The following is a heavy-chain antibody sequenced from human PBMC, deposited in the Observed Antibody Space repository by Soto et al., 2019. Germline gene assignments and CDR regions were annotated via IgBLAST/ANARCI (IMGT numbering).Heavy chain of an antibody. Sequence: SVKVSCKASGGTFSSYAISWVRQAPGQGLEWMGGIIPIFGTANYAQKFQGRVTITADESTSTAYMELSSLRSEDTAVYYCARPLAAAGLDFDYWGQGTLVTVSS. D-gene: IGHD6-13*01. CDR3: ARPLAAAGLDFDY. CDR1: GGTFSSYA. J-gene: IGHJ4*02. V-gene: IGHV1-69*13. CDR2: IIPIFGTA.